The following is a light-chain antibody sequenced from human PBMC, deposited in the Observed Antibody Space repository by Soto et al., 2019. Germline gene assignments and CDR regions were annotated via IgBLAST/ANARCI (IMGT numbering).Light chain of an antibody. J-gene: IGLJ2*01. CDR2: EGS. V-gene: IGLV2-23*01. CDR1: SSDVGSYTL. Sequence: QSVLTQPASVSGSPGQSITISCTGTSSDVGSYTLVSWYQQHPGKAPKLMIYEGSKRPSGVSNRFSGSKSGNTASLTISGLQAEAEADYYCCSYAGSSTLVFGGGTKLTVL. CDR3: CSYAGSSTLV.